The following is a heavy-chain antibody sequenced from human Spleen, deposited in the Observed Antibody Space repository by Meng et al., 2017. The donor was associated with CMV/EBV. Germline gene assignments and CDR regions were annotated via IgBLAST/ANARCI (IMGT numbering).Heavy chain of an antibody. CDR2: IYYSGST. D-gene: IGHD4-17*01. Sequence: QVQLQQWGAGLLKPSETLSLSCAVYGGSFSDYYWSWIRQPPGKGLEWIGYIYYSGSTYYNPSLKSRVTISVDTSKNQFSLKLSSVTAADTAVYYCAREFYGDYFIDYWGQGTLVTVSS. V-gene: IGHV4-34*01. CDR3: AREFYGDYFIDY. CDR1: GGSFSDYY. J-gene: IGHJ4*02.